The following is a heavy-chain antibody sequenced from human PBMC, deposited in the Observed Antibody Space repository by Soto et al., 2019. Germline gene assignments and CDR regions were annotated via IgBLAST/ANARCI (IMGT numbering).Heavy chain of an antibody. J-gene: IGHJ6*03. D-gene: IGHD3-3*01. CDR2: IWYDGSNK. V-gene: IGHV3-33*01. CDR3: ARDALTAIFEGYMDV. Sequence: QVQLVESGGGVVQPGRSLRLSCAASGFTFSSYGMHWVRQAPGKGLEWVAVIWYDGSNKYYADSVKGRFTVSRDNSKNTLYLQMNSLRAEDTAVYYCARDALTAIFEGYMDVWGKGTTVTVSS. CDR1: GFTFSSYG.